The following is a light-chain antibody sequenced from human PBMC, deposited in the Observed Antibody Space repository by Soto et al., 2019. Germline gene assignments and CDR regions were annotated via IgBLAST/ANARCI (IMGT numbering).Light chain of an antibody. V-gene: IGLV2-14*01. CDR2: EVS. J-gene: IGLJ1*01. Sequence: QSALTQPASVSGSPGQSITIPCTGTSSDVGGYNYVSWYQQYPGKAPKLMIYEVSNRPSGVSNRFSGSKSGNTASLTISGLQAEDEGDYYCSSYTSSSTYVFGTGTKLTVL. CDR3: SSYTSSSTYV. CDR1: SSDVGGYNY.